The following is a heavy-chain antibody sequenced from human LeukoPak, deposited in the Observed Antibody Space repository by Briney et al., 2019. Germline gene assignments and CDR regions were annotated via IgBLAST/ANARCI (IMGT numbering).Heavy chain of an antibody. D-gene: IGHD3-10*01. CDR1: GGTFSTFA. J-gene: IGHJ4*02. V-gene: IGHV1-8*01. Sequence: ASVKVSCKPSGGTFSTFAFSWVRQAPGQGLEWMGWMNPNSGNTGYAQKFQGRVTITRNTSISTAYMELSSLRSEDTAVYYCASRSSGSGIDYWGQGTLVTVSS. CDR3: ASRSSGSGIDY. CDR2: MNPNSGNT.